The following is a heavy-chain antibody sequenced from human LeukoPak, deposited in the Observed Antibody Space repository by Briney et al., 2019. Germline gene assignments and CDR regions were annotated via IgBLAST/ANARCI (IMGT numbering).Heavy chain of an antibody. D-gene: IGHD1-26*01. CDR2: IWYDGSNN. CDR1: GFTFSSYG. Sequence: GGSLRLSCAASGFTFSSYGMHWVRQAPGKGLEWVAVIWYDGSNNYCADSVKGRFTISRDNSKNTLYLQMNSLRAEDTAVYFCARDLGGSYGYFDYWGQGTLVTVSS. J-gene: IGHJ4*02. V-gene: IGHV3-33*01. CDR3: ARDLGGSYGYFDY.